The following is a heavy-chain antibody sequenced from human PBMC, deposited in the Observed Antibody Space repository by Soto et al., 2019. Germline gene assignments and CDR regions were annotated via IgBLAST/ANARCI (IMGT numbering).Heavy chain of an antibody. Sequence: EVQLLESGGGLVQAGWSLRRSCAATGFTVRTNGMSWVRQAPGKGLEWVASFSSGSSDTHYADSLKGRFAISRDNSKNTLYLQMNSLRVEDTALYYCSGHGGYSYLGQGALVTVSS. J-gene: IGHJ4*02. CDR3: SGHGGYSY. D-gene: IGHD2-15*01. CDR1: GFTVRTNG. V-gene: IGHV3-23*01. CDR2: FSSGSSDT.